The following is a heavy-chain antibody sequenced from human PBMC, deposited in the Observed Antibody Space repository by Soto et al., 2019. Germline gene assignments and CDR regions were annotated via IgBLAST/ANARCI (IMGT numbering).Heavy chain of an antibody. D-gene: IGHD2-21*02. CDR2: IYPGDSDT. V-gene: IGHV5-51*01. J-gene: IGHJ6*02. Sequence: PGESLKISCKGSGYSFTSYWIGWVRQMPGKGLEWMGIIYPGDSDTRYSPSFQGQVTISADKSISTAYLQWSSLKASDTAMYYCARXYCGGDCYGYYYYGMDVWGQGTTVTVSS. CDR1: GYSFTSYW. CDR3: ARXYCGGDCYGYYYYGMDV.